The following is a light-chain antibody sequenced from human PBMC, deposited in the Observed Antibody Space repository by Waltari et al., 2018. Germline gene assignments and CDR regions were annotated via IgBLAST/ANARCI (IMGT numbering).Light chain of an antibody. J-gene: IGKJ1*01. CDR3: QQANSFPWT. CDR2: AAS. CDR1: PGISSW. Sequence: DIQMTQSPSSVSASVGDRVTITCRASPGISSWLAWYQQRPGKAPKLLIYAASGLQAGVPSRFSGSGSGTDFTLTISSLQPEDFATYYCQQANSFPWTFGQGTKVEIK. V-gene: IGKV1-12*01.